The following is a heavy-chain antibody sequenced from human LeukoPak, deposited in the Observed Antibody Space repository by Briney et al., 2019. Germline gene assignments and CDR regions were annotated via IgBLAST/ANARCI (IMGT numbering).Heavy chain of an antibody. V-gene: IGHV3-23*01. D-gene: IGHD4-17*01. CDR3: AKYGDYGVGYYFEY. CDR1: GFTFSSYG. Sequence: GGSLRLSCAASGFTFSSYGMAWVRQAPGKGLEWVSGISGSGGNTYCADSVKGRFTISRDNSKNTLYLQMNSLRAEDTAVYYCAKYGDYGVGYYFEYWGQGTLVTVSS. J-gene: IGHJ4*02. CDR2: ISGSGGNT.